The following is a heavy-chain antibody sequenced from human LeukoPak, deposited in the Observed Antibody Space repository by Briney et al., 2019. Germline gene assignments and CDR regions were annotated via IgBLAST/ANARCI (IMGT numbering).Heavy chain of an antibody. V-gene: IGHV1-69*13. J-gene: IGHJ4*02. CDR3: ARGGEMATIPNFDY. CDR2: IIPIFGTA. CDR1: GGTFSSYA. D-gene: IGHD5-24*01. Sequence: SVKVSCKASGGTFSSYAISWVRQAPGQGLEWMGGIIPIFGTANYAQKFQGRVTITADESTSTAYMELSSLRSEDTAVYYCARGGEMATIPNFDYWGQGTLVTVSS.